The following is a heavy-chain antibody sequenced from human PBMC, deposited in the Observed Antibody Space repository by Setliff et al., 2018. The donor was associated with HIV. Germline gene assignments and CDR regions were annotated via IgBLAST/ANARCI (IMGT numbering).Heavy chain of an antibody. CDR3: ARVGSTGWTPFDY. CDR2: ISGSSTYI. CDR1: GASIRSYY. D-gene: IGHD6-19*01. J-gene: IGHJ4*02. V-gene: IGHV3-21*01. Sequence: PSETLSLTCTVSGASIRSYYWSWIRQPPGKGLEWVSSISGSSTYIFHTDSVKGRFTISRDNAKNLMYLQMNSLRPEDTAVYYCARVGSTGWTPFDYWGQGTLVTVS.